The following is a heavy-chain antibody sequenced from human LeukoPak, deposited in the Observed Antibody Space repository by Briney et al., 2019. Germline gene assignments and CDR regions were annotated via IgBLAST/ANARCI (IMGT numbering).Heavy chain of an antibody. CDR3: ARDELAGYCSSTSCYEAGG. D-gene: IGHD2-2*01. J-gene: IGHJ4*02. Sequence: GGSLRLSCAASGFTFSSYGMHWVRQAPGKGLEWVSYISSRGSTIYYADSVKGRFTISRDNAKNSLYLQMNSLRAEDTAVYYCARDELAGYCSSTSCYEAGGWGQGTLVTVSS. CDR1: GFTFSSYG. V-gene: IGHV3-48*04. CDR2: ISSRGSTI.